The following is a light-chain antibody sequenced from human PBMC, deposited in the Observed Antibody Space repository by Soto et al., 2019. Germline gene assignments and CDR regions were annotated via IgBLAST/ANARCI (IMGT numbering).Light chain of an antibody. CDR3: RSYTSSSNVV. Sequence: QSVLTQPASVSGSPGQSITISCTGTSSDVGGYNYVSWYQQHPGKAPKLMIYDVSNRPSGVSNRFSGSKSGNTASLTISGLQDEDEADYSCRSYTSSSNVVFGGGTKLTVL. CDR1: SSDVGGYNY. V-gene: IGLV2-14*01. J-gene: IGLJ2*01. CDR2: DVS.